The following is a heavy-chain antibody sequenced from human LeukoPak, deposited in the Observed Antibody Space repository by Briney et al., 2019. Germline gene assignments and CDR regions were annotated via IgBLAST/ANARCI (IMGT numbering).Heavy chain of an antibody. CDR3: ATNRIGSSFDY. J-gene: IGHJ4*02. CDR1: GYTFTGHY. CDR2: IDINSGGT. V-gene: IGHV1-2*02. D-gene: IGHD6-19*01. Sequence: ASVKVSCKASGYTFTGHYMHWVRQAPGQGLEWMGGIDINSGGTTFAQHFQGRVTLTRDTSISTGYMELSGLTSDDTAVYYCATNRIGSSFDYWGQGTLVSVSS.